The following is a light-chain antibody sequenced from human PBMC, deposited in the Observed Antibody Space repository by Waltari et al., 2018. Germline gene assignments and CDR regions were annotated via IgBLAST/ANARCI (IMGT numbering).Light chain of an antibody. V-gene: IGLV3-19*01. Sequence: SSELAQDPAVSVALGQPVTITCRGATPRHFYATRYQQKPGKAPLLVIYGQNNRPSGIPDRFSGSNSGTTASLTISETRAEDEADYYCNGRDISGNHVLFGGGTKLTV. J-gene: IGLJ3*02. CDR3: NGRDISGNHVL. CDR2: GQN. CDR1: TPRHFY.